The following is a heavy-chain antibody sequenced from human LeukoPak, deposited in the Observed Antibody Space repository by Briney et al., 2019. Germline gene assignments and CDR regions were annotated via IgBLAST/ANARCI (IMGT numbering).Heavy chain of an antibody. D-gene: IGHD3-3*01. J-gene: IGHJ4*02. CDR1: GFTFSSYW. V-gene: IGHV3-7*01. CDR3: ARDSRPAYYDFWSGYFDY. Sequence: GGSLRLSCAASGFTFSSYWMSWVRQAPGKGLEWVANIKQDGSEKYYVDSVKGRFNISRDNAKNSLYLQMNSLRAEDTAVYYCARDSRPAYYDFWSGYFDYWGQGTLVTVSS. CDR2: IKQDGSEK.